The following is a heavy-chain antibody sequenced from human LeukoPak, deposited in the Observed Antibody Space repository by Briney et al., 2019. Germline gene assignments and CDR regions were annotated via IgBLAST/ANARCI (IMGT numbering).Heavy chain of an antibody. CDR1: GYTFTGYY. J-gene: IGHJ4*02. D-gene: IGHD2-2*02. V-gene: IGHV1-2*02. CDR3: ARGDCSSTSCYTFDY. Sequence: ASVKVSCKASGYTFTGYYMHWVRQAPGQGLEWMGWINPNSGGTNYAQKFQGRVTMTRGTSISTAYMELSRLRSDDTAVYYCARGDCSSTSCYTFDYWGQGTLVTVSS. CDR2: INPNSGGT.